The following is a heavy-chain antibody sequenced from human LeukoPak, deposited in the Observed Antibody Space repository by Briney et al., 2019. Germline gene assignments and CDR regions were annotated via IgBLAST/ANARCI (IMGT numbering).Heavy chain of an antibody. Sequence: SETLSLTCAVYGGSFSGYYWSWIRQPPGKGLEWIGEINHSGSTNYNPSLKSRVTISVDTSKNQFSLKLSSVTAADTAVYYCARTYPCYDFWSGYYTGNWFDPWGQGTLVTVSS. CDR1: GGSFSGYY. J-gene: IGHJ5*02. D-gene: IGHD3-3*01. CDR3: ARTYPCYDFWSGYYTGNWFDP. V-gene: IGHV4-34*01. CDR2: INHSGST.